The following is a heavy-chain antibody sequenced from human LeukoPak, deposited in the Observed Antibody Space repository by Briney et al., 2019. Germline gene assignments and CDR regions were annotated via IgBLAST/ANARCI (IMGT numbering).Heavy chain of an antibody. Sequence: SETLSLTCAVYGGSFSGYYWSWIRQPPGRGLEWIGEIKHSGSTNYNPSLKSGVTISVDTSKNQFSLKLSSVTAADTAVYYCARFLLWFGELYFDYWGQGTLVTVSS. CDR1: GGSFSGYY. CDR3: ARFLLWFGELYFDY. D-gene: IGHD3-10*01. CDR2: IKHSGST. J-gene: IGHJ4*02. V-gene: IGHV4-34*01.